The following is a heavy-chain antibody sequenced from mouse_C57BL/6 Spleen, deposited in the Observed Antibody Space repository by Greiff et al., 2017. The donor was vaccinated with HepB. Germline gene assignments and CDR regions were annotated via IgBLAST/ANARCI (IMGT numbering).Heavy chain of an antibody. CDR2: IYPGDGDT. D-gene: IGHD1-1*01. CDR1: GYAFSSYW. Sequence: QVQLQQSGAELVKPGASVKISCKASGYAFSSYWMNWVKQRPGKGLEWIGQIYPGDGDTNYNGKFKGKATMTADKSSSTAYMQLSSLTSEDSAVYFCAISIYYGSRYAMDYWGQGTSVTVSS. J-gene: IGHJ4*01. CDR3: AISIYYGSRYAMDY. V-gene: IGHV1-80*01.